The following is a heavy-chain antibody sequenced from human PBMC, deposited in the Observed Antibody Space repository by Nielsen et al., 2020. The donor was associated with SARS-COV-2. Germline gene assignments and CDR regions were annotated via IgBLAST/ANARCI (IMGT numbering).Heavy chain of an antibody. J-gene: IGHJ4*02. V-gene: IGHV1-46*01. D-gene: IGHD3-22*01. CDR1: GYTFTNNY. CDR2: INPTNGGT. CDR3: ARDSSGTYRGVDY. Sequence: ASVKVSCKASGYTFTNNYMHWVRQAPGQGLEWMGLINPTNGGTTYAQKFLRTVTMTGDTSTSTVYMELSSLRSDDPAVYYCARDSSGTYRGVDYWGQGTLVTVSS.